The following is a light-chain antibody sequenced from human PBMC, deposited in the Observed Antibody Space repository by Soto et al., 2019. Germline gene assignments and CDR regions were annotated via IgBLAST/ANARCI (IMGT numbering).Light chain of an antibody. CDR3: QQYDTSPGT. Sequence: EIVLTQSPGTLSLSPGERATLSCRASQSVRSGYLAWYQQKPGRAPRLVIYGASNRATGIPDRFSGSGSGTDFTLTVSRLEPADFAVYFCQQYDTSPGTFGQGTKVEIK. CDR2: GAS. J-gene: IGKJ1*01. V-gene: IGKV3-20*01. CDR1: QSVRSGY.